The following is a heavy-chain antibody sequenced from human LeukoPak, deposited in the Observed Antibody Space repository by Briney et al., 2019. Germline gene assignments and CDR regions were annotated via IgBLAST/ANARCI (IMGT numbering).Heavy chain of an antibody. D-gene: IGHD3-3*01. V-gene: IGHV3-23*01. J-gene: IGHJ6*02. CDR1: GFTFSSYA. CDR2: ISGSGGST. Sequence: PGGSLRLSCVASGFTFSSYAMSWVRQAPGKGLEWVSAISGSGGSTYYADSVKGRFTISRDNSKNTLYLQMNSLRAEDTAVYYCAKAIDISITIFGVVINDYGMDVWGQGTTVTVSS. CDR3: AKAIDISITIFGVVINDYGMDV.